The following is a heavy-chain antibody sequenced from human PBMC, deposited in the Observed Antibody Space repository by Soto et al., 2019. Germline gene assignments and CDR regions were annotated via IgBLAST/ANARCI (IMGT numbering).Heavy chain of an antibody. D-gene: IGHD3-22*01. V-gene: IGHV5-51*01. J-gene: IGHJ5*02. CDR1: GYKITSSW. CDR3: ARKDKSGYFNWFDP. CDR2: IFPSDSDT. Sequence: GESLKISCRTSGYKITSSWIAWVRQMPGKGLEWMGIIFPSDSDTRYSPSSQGQVTISADRSTSTVFLQWASLKASDTAVYFCARKDKSGYFNWFDPWGQGTLVTVSS.